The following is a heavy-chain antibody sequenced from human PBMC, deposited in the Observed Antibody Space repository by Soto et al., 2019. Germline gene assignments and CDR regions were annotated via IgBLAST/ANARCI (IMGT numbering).Heavy chain of an antibody. Sequence: QLLLQESASGPVKPSQTLSLTCAVSGASVSSAGSSWTWTRQSPGKGLEWIGYIVNTGSRYQSESTSDNPSLESRVTISVDKSNIQVSLRLTSVTAADTAVYFCARGRDWFDTWGQGTLVTVSS. D-gene: IGHD1-26*01. J-gene: IGHJ5*02. CDR3: ARGRDWFDT. CDR1: GASVSSAGSS. V-gene: IGHV4-30-2*06. CDR2: IVNTGSRYQSEST.